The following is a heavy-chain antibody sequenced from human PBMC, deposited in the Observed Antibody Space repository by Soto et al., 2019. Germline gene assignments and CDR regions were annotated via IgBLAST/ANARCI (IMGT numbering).Heavy chain of an antibody. Sequence: EVQLVESGGGLVQPGGSLRLSCAVSGFTFSSYEMNWVRQAPGKGLDWVSYISSGGGTIYYADSVKGRFTISRDNAKNSLYLQMNSPRAEDTAVYYCVREYSSGGDPLDYWGQGTLLTVSS. CDR1: GFTFSSYE. J-gene: IGHJ4*02. CDR3: VREYSSGGDPLDY. D-gene: IGHD2-15*01. V-gene: IGHV3-48*03. CDR2: ISSGGGTI.